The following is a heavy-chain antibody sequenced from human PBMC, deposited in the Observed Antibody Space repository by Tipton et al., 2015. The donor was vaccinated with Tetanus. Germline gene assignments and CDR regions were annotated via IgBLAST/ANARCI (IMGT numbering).Heavy chain of an antibody. CDR1: GGSINSGTFY. V-gene: IGHV4-31*03. J-gene: IGHJ5*02. Sequence: GLVKPSETLSLTCTVSGGSINSGTFYWDWIRQTPERGLEWIGYIYYTGNTYYNPSLKSRVTISVDSSKNQFSLKLTSLTAADTAVYYCARRLIQNWFDPWGQGTLVTVSS. CDR3: ARRLIQNWFDP. CDR2: IYYTGNT. D-gene: IGHD2-8*01.